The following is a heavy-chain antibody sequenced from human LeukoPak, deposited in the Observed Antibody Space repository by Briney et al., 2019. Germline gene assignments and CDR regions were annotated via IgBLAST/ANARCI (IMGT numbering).Heavy chain of an antibody. CDR2: ISGGATYT. CDR1: GFTLSHYA. V-gene: IGHV3-23*01. CDR3: AKDSAAVGGHDFDY. J-gene: IGHJ4*02. Sequence: GGSLRLSCAASGFTLSHYAMSWVRQARGKGLEWGSAISGGATYTFYAESVKGRYTISRDNSKNPLYVQMNSLRAEDTAVYYCAKDSAAVGGHDFDYWGQGTLVTVSS. D-gene: IGHD1-26*01.